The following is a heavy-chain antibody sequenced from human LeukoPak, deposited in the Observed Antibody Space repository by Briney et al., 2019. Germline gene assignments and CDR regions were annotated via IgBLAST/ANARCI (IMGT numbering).Heavy chain of an antibody. Sequence: SETLSLTCTVSGYSISSNYYWGWIRQPPGKGLEWIGSIYHSGSTNYNPSLKSRVTISVDNSKNQLSLTLTSVTAADTAVYYCAREVGGDFDALDYWGQGTLVTVSS. J-gene: IGHJ4*02. V-gene: IGHV4-38-2*02. CDR1: GYSISSNYY. D-gene: IGHD4-17*01. CDR3: AREVGGDFDALDY. CDR2: IYHSGST.